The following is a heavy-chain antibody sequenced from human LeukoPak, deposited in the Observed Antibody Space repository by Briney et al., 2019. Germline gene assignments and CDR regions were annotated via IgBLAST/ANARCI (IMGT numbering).Heavy chain of an antibody. J-gene: IGHJ4*02. D-gene: IGHD6-19*01. CDR3: ARDRGQWLATDC. V-gene: IGHV3-71*01. CDR1: GFTFSSYS. Sequence: PGGSLRLSCAASGFTFSSYSMNWVRQAPGKGLEWVGFIRSKAYGGTTEYAASVKGRFTISRDDSKSIAYLQMNSLRAEDTAVYYCARDRGQWLATDCWGQGTLVTVSS. CDR2: IRSKAYGGTT.